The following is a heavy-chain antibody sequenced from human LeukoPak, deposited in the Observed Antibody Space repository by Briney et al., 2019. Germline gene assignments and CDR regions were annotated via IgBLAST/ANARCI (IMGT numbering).Heavy chain of an antibody. CDR3: ARDYYGSGNYYYGMDV. V-gene: IGHV3-21*04. Sequence: PGGSLRLSCAASGFTLSTFGMNWVRQAPGKGLEWVSSISCSSSSIYYADSVKGRFTISRDNAKNSLYLQMNSLRAEDTALYYCARDYYGSGNYYYGMDVWGQGTTVTVSS. CDR1: GFTLSTFG. CDR2: ISCSSSSI. D-gene: IGHD3-10*01. J-gene: IGHJ6*02.